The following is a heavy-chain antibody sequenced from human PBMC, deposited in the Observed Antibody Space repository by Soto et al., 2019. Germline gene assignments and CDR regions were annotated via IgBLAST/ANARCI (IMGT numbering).Heavy chain of an antibody. V-gene: IGHV3-21*01. D-gene: IGHD3-22*01. CDR2: ISSSSSYI. J-gene: IGHJ3*02. CDR1: GFTFSSYS. CDR3: ARDLSTMIVVVQIDAFDI. Sequence: GGSLRLSCAASGFTFSSYSMNWVRQAPGKGLEWVSSISSSSSYIYYADSVKGRFTISRDNAKNSLYLQMNSLRAEDTAVYYCARDLSTMIVVVQIDAFDIWGQGTMVTVS.